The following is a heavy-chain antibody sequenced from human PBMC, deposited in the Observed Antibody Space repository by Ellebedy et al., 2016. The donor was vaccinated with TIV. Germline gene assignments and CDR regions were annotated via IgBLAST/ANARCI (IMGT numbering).Heavy chain of an antibody. CDR1: GFTLSSYV. V-gene: IGHV3-23*01. Sequence: PGGSLRLSCAVSGFTLSSYVMSWVRQAPGKRLERVAAISSDGADIYYADSVKGRFTISRDTSKNTLYLHMNSLRVEDTAIYYCAKGGFRNWFDPWGQGTLVTVSS. CDR3: AKGGFRNWFDP. D-gene: IGHD1-14*01. J-gene: IGHJ5*02. CDR2: ISSDGADI.